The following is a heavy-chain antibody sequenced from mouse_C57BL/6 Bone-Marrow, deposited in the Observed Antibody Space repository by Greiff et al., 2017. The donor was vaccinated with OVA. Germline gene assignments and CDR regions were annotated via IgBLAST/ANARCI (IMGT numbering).Heavy chain of an antibody. CDR3: SLCYALEGDYFDY. V-gene: IGHV1-81*01. D-gene: IGHD2-1*01. CDR2: IYPRCGYT. J-gene: IGHJ2*01. CDR1: GYTFTSYG. Sequence: VQLQQSGAALARPGASVKLSCKASGYTFTSYGISWVKQRTGQGLEWIGEIYPRCGYTYYNEKFKGKATLTADISSSTAYMELRRLTSEDSADYVGSLCYALEGDYFDYWGQGTTLTVSS.